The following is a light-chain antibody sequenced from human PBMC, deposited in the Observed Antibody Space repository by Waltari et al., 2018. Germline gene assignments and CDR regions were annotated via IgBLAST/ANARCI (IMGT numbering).Light chain of an antibody. CDR2: EDN. V-gene: IGLV6-57*02. Sequence: NFMLTQPHSVSESPGKTVTISCTGSSGSIASNYVQWYQQRPGSAPTTVIFEDNQRPSGVTDRFSGSIDRSANSASLTSYGLKTKVEADYDCQSYDTSNHGVFGGGTKLTVL. J-gene: IGLJ2*01. CDR1: SGSIASNY. CDR3: QSYDTSNHGV.